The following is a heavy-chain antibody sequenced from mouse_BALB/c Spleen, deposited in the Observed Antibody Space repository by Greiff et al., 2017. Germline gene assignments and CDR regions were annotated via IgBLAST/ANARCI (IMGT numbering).Heavy chain of an antibody. J-gene: IGHJ1*01. CDR3: ARVYDYDEGYWYFDV. CDR1: GFTFSSYA. D-gene: IGHD2-4*01. V-gene: IGHV5-9-4*01. CDR2: ISSGGSYT. Sequence: EVQLVESGGGLVKPGGSLKLSCAASGFTFSSYAMSWVRQSPEKRLEWVAEISSGGSYTYYPDTVTGRFTISRDNAKNTLYLEMSSLRSEDTAMYYCARVYDYDEGYWYFDVWGAGTTVTVSS.